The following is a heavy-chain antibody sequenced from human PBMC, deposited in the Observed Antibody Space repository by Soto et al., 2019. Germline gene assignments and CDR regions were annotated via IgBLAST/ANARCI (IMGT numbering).Heavy chain of an antibody. Sequence: LRLSCTGSGFPFDDFAINWVRQAPGKGLEWVGLIRNQSYQETTEYAAAVKGRFAISRDNAKSSVSLQMNTLRVEDTAVYYCAREDSIIIPAVSDFWGQGTLVTVSS. V-gene: IGHV3-49*04. J-gene: IGHJ4*02. CDR2: IRNQSYQETT. D-gene: IGHD2-2*01. CDR3: AREDSIIIPAVSDF. CDR1: GFPFDDFA.